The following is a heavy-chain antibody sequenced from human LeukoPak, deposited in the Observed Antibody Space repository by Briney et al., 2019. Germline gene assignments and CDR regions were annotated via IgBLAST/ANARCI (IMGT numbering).Heavy chain of an antibody. J-gene: IGHJ5*02. D-gene: IGHD2-15*01. Sequence: ASVKVSCKASGYTFTSYDIYWVRQATGQGLEWMGWMNPNSGNTGYAQKFQGRVTMTRNTSISTAYMELSSLRSEDTAVYYCARGLWGGYCSGGSCLGFDPWGQGTLVTVSS. CDR3: ARGLWGGYCSGGSCLGFDP. CDR2: MNPNSGNT. V-gene: IGHV1-8*01. CDR1: GYTFTSYD.